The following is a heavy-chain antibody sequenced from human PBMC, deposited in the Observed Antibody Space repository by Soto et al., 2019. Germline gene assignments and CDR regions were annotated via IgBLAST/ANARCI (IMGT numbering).Heavy chain of an antibody. CDR1: GFTVSSNY. CDR2: IYSGGST. CDR3: ASAHTGDYYYYYGMDV. V-gene: IGHV3-53*01. D-gene: IGHD2-2*02. J-gene: IGHJ6*02. Sequence: GGSLRLSCAASGFTVSSNYMSWVRQAPGKGLEWVSVIYSGGSTYYADSVKGRFTISRDNSKNTLYLQMNSLRAEDTAVYYCASAHTGDYYYYYGMDVWGQGTTVTVSS.